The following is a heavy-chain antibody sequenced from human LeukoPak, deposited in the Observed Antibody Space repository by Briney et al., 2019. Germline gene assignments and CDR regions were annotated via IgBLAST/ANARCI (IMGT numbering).Heavy chain of an antibody. CDR1: GFTVSSNY. CDR2: IYSGGST. CDR3: ARGRYSGYDSPFDY. Sequence: PGGSLRLSCAASGFTVSSNYMSWVRHAPGKGLEWVSVIYSGGSTYYTDSVKGRFTISRDDSKNTLYLQMNSLRAEDTAVYYCARGRYSGYDSPFDYWGQGNLVTVSS. J-gene: IGHJ4*02. D-gene: IGHD5-12*01. V-gene: IGHV3-53*01.